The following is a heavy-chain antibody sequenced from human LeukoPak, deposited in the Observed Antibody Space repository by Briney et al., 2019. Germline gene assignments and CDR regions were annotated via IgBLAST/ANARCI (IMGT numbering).Heavy chain of an antibody. V-gene: IGHV3-7*01. CDR2: IKHDGSEK. J-gene: IGHJ5*02. D-gene: IGHD2-2*01. CDR1: GFTFSSYW. CDR3: ATHSTLTFDQYSTTWFAP. Sequence: GGSLRLSCAASGFTFSSYWMSWVRQAPGKGLEWVANIKHDGSEKYYVDSVKGRFTISGDNAKNSLYLQMNSLRAEDTAVYYCATHSTLTFDQYSTTWFAPWGLGLLVTV.